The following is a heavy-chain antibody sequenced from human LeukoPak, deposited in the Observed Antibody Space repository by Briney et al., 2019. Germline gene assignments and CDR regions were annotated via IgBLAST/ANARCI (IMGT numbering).Heavy chain of an antibody. Sequence: GGSLRLSCAASEFTFSDYWMSWVRQAPGKGLVWVSRINSDGSSTSYADSVKGRFTISRDNAKNTLYLQMNSLRAEDTAVYYCAREVLNWGYSYADWGQGTLVTVSS. J-gene: IGHJ4*02. D-gene: IGHD5-18*01. CDR1: EFTFSDYW. CDR2: INSDGSST. CDR3: AREVLNWGYSYAD. V-gene: IGHV3-74*01.